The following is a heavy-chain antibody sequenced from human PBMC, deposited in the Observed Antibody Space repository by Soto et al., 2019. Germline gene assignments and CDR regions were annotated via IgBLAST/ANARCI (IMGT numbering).Heavy chain of an antibody. Sequence: QLQLQESGPGLVKPSETLSLTCTVSGGSISSSSYYWGWIRQPPGKGLEWIGSIYYSGSTYYNPSLKSRVTMTVDTSKNQFSLKLSSVTAADTAVYYCARIGITMVRGVNDYYYYGMDVWGQGTTVTVSS. CDR3: ARIGITMVRGVNDYYYYGMDV. V-gene: IGHV4-39*01. CDR1: GGSISSSSYY. J-gene: IGHJ6*02. D-gene: IGHD3-10*01. CDR2: IYYSGST.